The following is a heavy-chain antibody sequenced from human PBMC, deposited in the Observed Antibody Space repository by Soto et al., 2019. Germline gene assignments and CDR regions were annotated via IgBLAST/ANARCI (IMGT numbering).Heavy chain of an antibody. D-gene: IGHD3-10*01. CDR1: GFTFSSYA. Sequence: GGSLRLSCAASGFTFSSYAMSWVRQAPGKGLEWVSAISGSGGSTYYADSVKGRFTISRDNSKNTLYLQMNSLRAEGAAVYYCAKWGPGRGVADLSMDVWGQGTTVTVSS. J-gene: IGHJ6*02. CDR3: AKWGPGRGVADLSMDV. V-gene: IGHV3-23*01. CDR2: ISGSGGST.